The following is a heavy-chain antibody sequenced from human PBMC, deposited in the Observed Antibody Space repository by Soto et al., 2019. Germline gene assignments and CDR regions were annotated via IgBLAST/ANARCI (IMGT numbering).Heavy chain of an antibody. D-gene: IGHD3-22*01. CDR1: GFTFSSCA. Sequence: PGGSLRLSCAASGFTFSSCAMSWVRQAPGKGLEWVSAISGGGGSTYYADSVKGRFTISRDNSKNTLYLQMNSLRAEDAAVYYCASTTGTDYYDSSGFFYWGRGTLVTVSS. CDR2: ISGGGGST. J-gene: IGHJ4*02. V-gene: IGHV3-23*01. CDR3: ASTTGTDYYDSSGFFY.